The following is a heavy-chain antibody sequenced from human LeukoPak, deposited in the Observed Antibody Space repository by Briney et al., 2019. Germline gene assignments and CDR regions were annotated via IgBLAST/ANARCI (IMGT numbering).Heavy chain of an antibody. V-gene: IGHV1-69*01. Sequence: SVKVSCKASGGTFSSYAISWVRQAPGQGLEWMGGIIPIFGTANYAQKFQGRVTITADESTSTAYMELSSLRSEDTAVYYCAREYCSGGSCYGSFDIWGQGTMVTVSS. J-gene: IGHJ3*02. D-gene: IGHD2-15*01. CDR3: AREYCSGGSCYGSFDI. CDR1: GGTFSSYA. CDR2: IIPIFGTA.